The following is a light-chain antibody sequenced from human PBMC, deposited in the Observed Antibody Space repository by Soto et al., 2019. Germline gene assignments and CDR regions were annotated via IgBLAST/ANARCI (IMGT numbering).Light chain of an antibody. CDR1: QSVSSY. V-gene: IGKV3-11*01. J-gene: IGKJ5*01. Sequence: EIVLTQSPATLSLSPGERATLSCWASQSVSSYLAWYQQKPGQAPRLLIYDASNRATGVPARFSGSGSGTDFTLTISRLEPEDFAVYYCQQYDTFGQGTRLEIK. CDR2: DAS. CDR3: QQYDT.